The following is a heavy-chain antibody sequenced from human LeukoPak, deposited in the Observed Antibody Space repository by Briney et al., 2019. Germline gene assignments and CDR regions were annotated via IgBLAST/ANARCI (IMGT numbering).Heavy chain of an antibody. J-gene: IGHJ4*02. CDR3: ARISAVKPYYFDY. V-gene: IGHV4-4*07. D-gene: IGHD6-25*01. Sequence: SETLSLTYTVSGDSITSYYWSWIRQPAGKGRERIESIYTSGSINYNPSLESRVTLLVDTPKKQFSLRLTSVTAADTAVYYCARISAVKPYYFDYWGQGTLVTVSS. CDR1: GDSITSYY. CDR2: IYTSGSI.